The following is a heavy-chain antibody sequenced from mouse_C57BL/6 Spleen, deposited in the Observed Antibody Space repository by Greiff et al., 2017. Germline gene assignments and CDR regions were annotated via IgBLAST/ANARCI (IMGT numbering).Heavy chain of an antibody. CDR3: ARDTTAVAGYYAMDY. V-gene: IGHV1-82*01. Sequence: VQLQQSGPELVKPGASVKISCKASGYAFSSSWMNWVKQRPGKGLEWIGRIYPGDGDTNYNGKFKGKATLTADKSSSTAYMQLSSLTSEDSAVYFCARDTTAVAGYYAMDYWGQGTSVTVSS. J-gene: IGHJ4*01. CDR2: IYPGDGDT. CDR1: GYAFSSSW. D-gene: IGHD1-1*01.